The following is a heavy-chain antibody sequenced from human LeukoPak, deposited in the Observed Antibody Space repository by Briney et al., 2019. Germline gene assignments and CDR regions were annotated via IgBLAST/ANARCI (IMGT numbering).Heavy chain of an antibody. J-gene: IGHJ4*02. V-gene: IGHV3-74*01. D-gene: IGHD1-26*01. Sequence: GGSLRLSCAASGFTLSSYTMYWVRQAPGKGLVWVARFTSDGNSMTYADFVKGRFTVSRDIAKNTLYLQMNSLRAEDTAVYYCARAQVGTPTDCWGQGTLVTVSS. CDR2: FTSDGNSM. CDR1: GFTLSSYT. CDR3: ARAQVGTPTDC.